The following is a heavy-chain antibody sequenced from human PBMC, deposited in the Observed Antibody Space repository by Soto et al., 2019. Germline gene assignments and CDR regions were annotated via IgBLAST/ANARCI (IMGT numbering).Heavy chain of an antibody. V-gene: IGHV4-34*01. CDR1: GGSFSGYH. J-gene: IGHJ3*02. Sequence: QVQLQQWGAGLLKPSETLSLTCAVYGGSFSGYHWSWIRQPPGKGLEWIGEINHSGSTNYNPSLKSRVTISVDTSKNQFSLKLSSVTAADTAVYYCARGLKRLARTDAFDIWGQGTMVTVSS. D-gene: IGHD6-25*01. CDR2: INHSGST. CDR3: ARGLKRLARTDAFDI.